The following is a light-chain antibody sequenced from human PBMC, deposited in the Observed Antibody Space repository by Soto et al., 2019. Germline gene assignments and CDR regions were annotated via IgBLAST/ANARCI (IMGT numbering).Light chain of an antibody. CDR2: AAS. Sequence: DIQVTQSPSSLSASLGDRVTITCRANQAIGVYLAWFQQQPGKVPKLLIYAASALQSGVPSRFSGSGSGTDFTLTFSSLPPEDLATYYWRQHNTGPPTFGGGIKMVIK. CDR1: QAIGVY. CDR3: RQHNTGPPT. V-gene: IGKV1-27*01. J-gene: IGKJ4*01.